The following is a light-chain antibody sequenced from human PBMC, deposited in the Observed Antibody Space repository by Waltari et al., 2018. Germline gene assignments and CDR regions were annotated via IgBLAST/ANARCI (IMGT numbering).Light chain of an antibody. J-gene: IGKJ1*01. Sequence: DIQMTHSPSTLSASVGDRVTITCRASQTISNWLAWYQQKPGKAPKLLIYQASNLQSGVPSRFSGSGSGTDFTLTISSLHPDDFATYYCQQYNRFSRTFGQGTRVEIK. CDR3: QQYNRFSRT. CDR2: QAS. CDR1: QTISNW. V-gene: IGKV1-5*03.